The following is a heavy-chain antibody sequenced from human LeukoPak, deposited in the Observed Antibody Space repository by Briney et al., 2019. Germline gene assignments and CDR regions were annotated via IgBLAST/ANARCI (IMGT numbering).Heavy chain of an antibody. J-gene: IGHJ4*02. D-gene: IGHD3-10*01. CDR3: ARESYRAYSCYGSYLDY. Sequence: WGSLSLTCAVSGITFRSCGYHWVWQAPGKGLEWVAIISYDGRNKYYADSVKGRFTISRDVTKNTLYSQMNSLGPEDTAVYYCARESYRAYSCYGSYLDYWGQGTLVTVSS. V-gene: IGHV3-30*04. CDR2: ISYDGRNK. CDR1: GITFRSCG.